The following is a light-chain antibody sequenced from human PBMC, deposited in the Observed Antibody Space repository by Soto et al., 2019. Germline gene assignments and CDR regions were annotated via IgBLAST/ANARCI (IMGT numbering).Light chain of an antibody. J-gene: IGKJ1*01. CDR1: QNVRTF. V-gene: IGKV3-11*01. CDR2: GAS. CDR3: QQHSHWPPWT. Sequence: VVLTQSPATLSLSPGERATLSCRSSQNVRTFLDWYQQKPGQAPRLLIYGASNRATGIPARFSGSGSGTDFTLTISSLEPEDFAVYYCQQHSHWPPWTFGQGSMVDVK.